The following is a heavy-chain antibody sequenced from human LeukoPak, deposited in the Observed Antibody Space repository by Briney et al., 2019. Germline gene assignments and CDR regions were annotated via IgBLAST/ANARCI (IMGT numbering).Heavy chain of an antibody. CDR1: GFTFSSYS. J-gene: IGHJ2*01. D-gene: IGHD3-22*01. V-gene: IGHV3-21*01. Sequence: GGSLRLSCAASGFTFSSYSMNWVRQAPGKGLEWVSSISSSGIYIYYADSVKGRFTNSRDNAKNSLYLQMNSLRAEDTAVYYCVRDGHDSSGYYWAWSFDLWGRGTLVTVSS. CDR2: ISSSGIYI. CDR3: VRDGHDSSGYYWAWSFDL.